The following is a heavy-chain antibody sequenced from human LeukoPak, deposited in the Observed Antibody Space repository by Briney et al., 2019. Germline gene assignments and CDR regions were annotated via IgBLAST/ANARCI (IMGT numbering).Heavy chain of an antibody. CDR2: ISRSSDTI. D-gene: IGHD6-13*01. V-gene: IGHV3-48*02. CDR3: VRDFADSSTWAPVGY. J-gene: IGHJ4*02. Sequence: GGSLRLSCATSGFTFSTYSMTWVRQAPGKGLEWVSYISRSSDTIHYAESVKGRFAISRDNAKNSLYLQMNRLKDEDTAVYYCVRDFADSSTWAPVGYWGQGTLVTVSS. CDR1: GFTFSTYS.